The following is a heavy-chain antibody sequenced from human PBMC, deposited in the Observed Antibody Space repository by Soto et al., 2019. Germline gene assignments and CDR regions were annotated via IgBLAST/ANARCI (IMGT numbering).Heavy chain of an antibody. D-gene: IGHD3-3*01. CDR2: IIPISGAA. CDR3: ARERPNVIFGVVLSYGMDV. J-gene: IGHJ6*02. V-gene: IGHV1-69*01. Sequence: QVQLVQSGAEVKKPGSSLKVSCKASGGTLSSYGISWVRQAPGQGLEWMGGIIPISGAAKYAEKFQDRVTITADESANTAYMDVSSLRFEDTAVYYCARERPNVIFGVVLSYGMDVWGQGTTVTVSS. CDR1: GGTLSSYG.